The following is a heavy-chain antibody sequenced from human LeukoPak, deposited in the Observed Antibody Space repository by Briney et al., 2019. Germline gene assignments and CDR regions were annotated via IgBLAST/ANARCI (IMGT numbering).Heavy chain of an antibody. V-gene: IGHV4-39*07. CDR2: FSSGGSA. J-gene: IGHJ4*02. CDR1: GGSISSSSYY. CDR3: ARKQTGTMYDV. Sequence: SETLSLTCIVPGGSISSSSYYWAWIRQSPGKGLEWIGTFSSGGSAYYNPSLTSRVSISKDSSDNQFSLRLYSVTAADTAVYYCARKQTGTMYDVWGQGTQVTVSS. D-gene: IGHD1-7*01.